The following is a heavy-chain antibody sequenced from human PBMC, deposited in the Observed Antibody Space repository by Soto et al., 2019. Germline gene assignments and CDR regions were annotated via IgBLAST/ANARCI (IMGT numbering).Heavy chain of an antibody. J-gene: IGHJ4*02. CDR3: STRGAY. V-gene: IGHV3-33*01. CDR1: GSTFSSYG. Sequence: HPGGSLRLSCTASGSTFSSYGMHWVRQAQGKGLEWVAVGWFDGSNKFYADSVKGRFTISRDNSKKTLSLQMNSLRDADWDAYYCSTRGAYWGQGTLVT. CDR2: GWFDGSNK.